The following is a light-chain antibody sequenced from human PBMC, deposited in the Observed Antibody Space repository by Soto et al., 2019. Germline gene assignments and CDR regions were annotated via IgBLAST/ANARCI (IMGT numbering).Light chain of an antibody. J-gene: IGLJ1*01. Sequence: QSVLTQPASVSVSPGRSITISCTGTSSDVGSYNLVSWYQQHPGKAPKLMIYEGSKRPSGVSNRFSGSKSGNTASLTISGLQAEDEADYYCCSYAGSSTFDVFGTGTKVTVL. CDR1: SSDVGSYNL. CDR3: CSYAGSSTFDV. V-gene: IGLV2-23*03. CDR2: EGS.